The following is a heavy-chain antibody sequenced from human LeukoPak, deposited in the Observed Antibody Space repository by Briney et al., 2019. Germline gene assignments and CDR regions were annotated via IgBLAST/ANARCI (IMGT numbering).Heavy chain of an antibody. CDR1: GFTVSSNY. D-gene: IGHD3-22*01. CDR3: APRIYCYDSSGYYTHNYNWFDP. CDR2: IYSGGST. Sequence: PGGSLRLSCAASGFTVSSNYMSWVRQAPGKGLKWVSVIYSGGSTYYADSAKGRFTISRDNAKNSLCLQMNSLRAEDTAVYYCAPRIYCYDSSGYYTHNYNWFDPWGQGTLVTVSS. J-gene: IGHJ5*02. V-gene: IGHV3-53*01.